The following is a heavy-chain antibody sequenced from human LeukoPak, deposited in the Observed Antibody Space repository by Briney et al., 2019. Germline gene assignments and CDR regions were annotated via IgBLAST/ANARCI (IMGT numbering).Heavy chain of an antibody. J-gene: IGHJ3*02. D-gene: IGHD3-10*01. V-gene: IGHV3-21*01. CDR3: ARGRSITLLRGVAMSDGFDI. Sequence: GGSLRLSCAASGFNFDDYAMHWVRQAPGKGLEWVSFIDTSGSYIYYGDSLKGRVTISRDNAKNSLYLQMNGLRAEDTAVYYCARGRSITLLRGVAMSDGFDIWGQGAMVTVSS. CDR1: GFNFDDYA. CDR2: IDTSGSYI.